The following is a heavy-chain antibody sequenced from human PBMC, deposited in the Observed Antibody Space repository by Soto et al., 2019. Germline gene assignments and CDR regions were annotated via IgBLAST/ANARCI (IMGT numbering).Heavy chain of an antibody. J-gene: IGHJ3*02. CDR2: IYYSGST. CDR1: GGSISSSSYC. D-gene: IGHD5-18*01. Sequence: SETLSLTCTVSGGSISSSSYCWGWIRQPPGKGLEWIGSIYYSGSTYYNPSLKSRVTISVDTSKNQFSLKLSSVTAADTAVYYCARPDTAMFFDIWGQGTMVTVSS. CDR3: ARPDTAMFFDI. V-gene: IGHV4-39*01.